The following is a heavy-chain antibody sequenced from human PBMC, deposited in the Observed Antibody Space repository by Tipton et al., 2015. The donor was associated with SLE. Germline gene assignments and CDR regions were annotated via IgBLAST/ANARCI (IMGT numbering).Heavy chain of an antibody. CDR1: GYSFTSYW. D-gene: IGHD1-26*01. V-gene: IGHV5-51*01. CDR2: IYPGDSDT. Sequence: QLVQSGAEVKKPGESLKISCKGSGYSFTSYWIGWLRQMPGKGLEWMWIIYPGDSDTRYSPSFQGQVTTSADKSISTAYLQWSSLKASDTAMYYYARHSGSYLDAFDIWGQVTMVTVSS. J-gene: IGHJ3*02. CDR3: ARHSGSYLDAFDI.